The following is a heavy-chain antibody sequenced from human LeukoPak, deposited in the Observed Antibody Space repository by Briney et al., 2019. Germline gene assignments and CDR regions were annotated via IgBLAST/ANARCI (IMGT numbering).Heavy chain of an antibody. CDR1: GGSISTYY. CDR3: ARMGGYSGYATH. Sequence: PSETLSLTGTVSGGSISTYYWSWIRQPPGKGLEWIGYIHYSGTTNYNPSLKNRVTISLDTSKNQFSLNLSSVTAADTPVYYCARMGGYSGYATHWGQGTLVTVSS. CDR2: IHYSGTT. V-gene: IGHV4-59*08. D-gene: IGHD5-12*01. J-gene: IGHJ4*02.